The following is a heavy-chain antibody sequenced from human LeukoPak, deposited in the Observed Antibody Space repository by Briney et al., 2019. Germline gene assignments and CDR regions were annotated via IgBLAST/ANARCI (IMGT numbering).Heavy chain of an antibody. CDR3: ARVTLWFGETIRNFDY. CDR2: ISAYNGNT. J-gene: IGHJ4*02. D-gene: IGHD3-10*01. Sequence: ASVKVSCKASGYTFTSYGISWVRQAPGQGLEWMGWISAYNGNTSYAQKLQGRVTMTTDTSTSTAYMELRSLRSDDTAVYYCARVTLWFGETIRNFDYWGQGTLVTVSS. V-gene: IGHV1-18*01. CDR1: GYTFTSYG.